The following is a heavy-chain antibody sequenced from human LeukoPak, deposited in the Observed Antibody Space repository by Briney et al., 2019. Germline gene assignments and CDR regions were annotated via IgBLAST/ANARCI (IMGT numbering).Heavy chain of an antibody. CDR2: IYYSGST. D-gene: IGHD3-10*01. CDR1: GGSISSSSYY. Sequence: SETLSLTCTVSGGSISSSSYYWGWIRQPPGKGLEWIGSIYYSGSTYYNPSLKSRVTISVDTSKNQFSLKLGSVTAADTAVYYCARATEFTIIAFDIWGQGTMVTVSS. CDR3: ARATEFTIIAFDI. V-gene: IGHV4-39*07. J-gene: IGHJ3*02.